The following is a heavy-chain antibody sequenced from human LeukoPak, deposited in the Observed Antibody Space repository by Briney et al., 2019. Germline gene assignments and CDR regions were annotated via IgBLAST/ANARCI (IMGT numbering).Heavy chain of an antibody. Sequence: GGSLRLSCAASGFTFSAYAMSWVRQAPGKGLEWVSAISGSAGGTYYADSVKGRFTISRDNSKNTLYLQMNSLRPEDTAVYHCAKDLTYNYDSSGDALRHWGQGTLVTVSS. CDR2: ISGSAGGT. CDR3: AKDLTYNYDSSGDALRH. V-gene: IGHV3-23*01. D-gene: IGHD3-22*01. CDR1: GFTFSAYA. J-gene: IGHJ4*02.